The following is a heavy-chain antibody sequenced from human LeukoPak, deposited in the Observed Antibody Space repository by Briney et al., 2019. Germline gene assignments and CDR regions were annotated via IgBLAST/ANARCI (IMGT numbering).Heavy chain of an antibody. V-gene: IGHV1-69*04. J-gene: IGHJ4*02. CDR3: ARDSHYDFWSGYYN. D-gene: IGHD3-3*01. CDR1: GGTFSSYA. Sequence: SVKVSCKASGGTFSSYAISWVRQAPGQGLEWMGRIIPILGIANYAQKFQGRVTITADKSTSTAYMELSRLRSDDTAVYYCARDSHYDFWSGYYNWGQGTLVTVSS. CDR2: IIPILGIA.